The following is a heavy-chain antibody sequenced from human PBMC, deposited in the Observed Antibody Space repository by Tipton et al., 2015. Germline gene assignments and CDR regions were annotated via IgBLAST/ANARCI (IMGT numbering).Heavy chain of an antibody. Sequence: LRLSCTVSSASVTSRNHLWSWIRQHPGKGPEWLGYIYSNGDTDYNPSLKSRVTISVDSSRDQFYLDLTSVTAADTAVYYCASFSVNRGDPELPYFDLWGRGALVTVSS. J-gene: IGHJ4*02. D-gene: IGHD5/OR15-5a*01. CDR3: ASFSVNRGDPELPYFDL. CDR1: SASVTSRNHL. CDR2: IYSNGDT. V-gene: IGHV4-31*03.